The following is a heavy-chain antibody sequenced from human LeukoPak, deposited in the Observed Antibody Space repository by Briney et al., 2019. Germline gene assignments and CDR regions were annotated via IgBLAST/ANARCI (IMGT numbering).Heavy chain of an antibody. CDR2: FSWNSGSI. D-gene: IGHD5-18*01. CDR1: GFTFDDYA. V-gene: IGHV3-9*01. CDR3: AKTVRGYSYGYPLDY. Sequence: GGSLRLSCAASGFTFDDYAMRWVRQAPGKGLEWVSGFSWNSGSIGYADSVKGRFTISRDNAKNSLYLQMNSLRAEDTALYYCAKTVRGYSYGYPLDYRGQGTLVTVSS. J-gene: IGHJ4*02.